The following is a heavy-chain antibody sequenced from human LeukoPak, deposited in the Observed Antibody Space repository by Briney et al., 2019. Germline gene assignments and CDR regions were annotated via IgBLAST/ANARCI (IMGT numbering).Heavy chain of an antibody. Sequence: GAAVKVSCKASGGTFSSYAISWVRQAPGQGLEWMGGIIPIFGTANYAQKFQGRVTITADKSTSTAYMELSSLRSEDTAVYYCASPLIAAEGQYDYWGQGTLVTVSS. D-gene: IGHD6-13*01. CDR2: IIPIFGTA. CDR1: GGTFSSYA. J-gene: IGHJ4*02. V-gene: IGHV1-69*06. CDR3: ASPLIAAEGQYDY.